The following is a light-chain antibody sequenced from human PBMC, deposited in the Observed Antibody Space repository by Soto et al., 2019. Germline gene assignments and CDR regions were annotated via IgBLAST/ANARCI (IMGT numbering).Light chain of an antibody. Sequence: EIVMTQSPATLSVSPGERATLSCRASQIVSSNLAWYQQKPGQAPRLLIYGASTRATGIPARFSGSGSGTELTLTISSLQSEDFAVYYCQQYNNWPRTFGQGTKVDIK. CDR3: QQYNNWPRT. J-gene: IGKJ1*01. CDR2: GAS. V-gene: IGKV3-15*01. CDR1: QIVSSN.